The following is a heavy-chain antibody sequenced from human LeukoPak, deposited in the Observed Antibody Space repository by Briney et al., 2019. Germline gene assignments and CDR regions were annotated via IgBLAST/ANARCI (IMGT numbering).Heavy chain of an antibody. J-gene: IGHJ4*02. Sequence: SETLSLTCTVSGGSTSSYYWSWIRHPAGKGLEWIGRIYSSGSSNSNPSPKSLVTMSVDMSQNQFSLKLSSVTAAHTPVYYCARRYSSSWYFDYWGQGTLVTVSS. V-gene: IGHV4-4*07. CDR2: IYSSGSS. CDR1: GGSTSSYY. CDR3: ARRYSSSWYFDY. D-gene: IGHD6-13*01.